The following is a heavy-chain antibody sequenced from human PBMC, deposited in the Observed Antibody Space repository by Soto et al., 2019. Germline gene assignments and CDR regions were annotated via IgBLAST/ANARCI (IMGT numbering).Heavy chain of an antibody. J-gene: IGHJ6*03. CDR1: GWSFSDYY. D-gene: IGHD2-15*01. CDR3: ARGGGYYYMDV. V-gene: IGHV4-34*01. Sequence: SETLSLTCAVYGWSFSDYYWSWIRQPPGKGLEWIGEVNPSGSTNYNPSLKSRVTISVDTSKNQFSLKLSSVTAADTAVYYCARGGGYYYMDVWGKGPTVTVSS. CDR2: VNPSGST.